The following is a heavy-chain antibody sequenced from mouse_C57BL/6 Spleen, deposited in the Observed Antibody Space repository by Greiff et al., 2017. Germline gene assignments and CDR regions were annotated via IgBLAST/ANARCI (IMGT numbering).Heavy chain of an antibody. J-gene: IGHJ4*01. CDR2: IYPGSGNT. Sequence: VQLQQSGAELVRPGASVKLSCKASGYTFTDYYINWVKQRPGQGLEWIARIYPGSGNTYYNEKFKGKATLTAEKSSSTAYMQLSSLTSEDSAVYFCARSSSGSYYAIDYWGQGTSVTVSS. D-gene: IGHD3-2*02. CDR3: ARSSSGSYYAIDY. CDR1: GYTFTDYY. V-gene: IGHV1-76*01.